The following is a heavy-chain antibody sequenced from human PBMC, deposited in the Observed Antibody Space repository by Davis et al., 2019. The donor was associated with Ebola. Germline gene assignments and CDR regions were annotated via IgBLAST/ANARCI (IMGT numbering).Heavy chain of an antibody. Sequence: GESLKISCAASGFSFSDYYMNWIRQAPGEGLEWVSDISSSGSTKNYADSVKGRFTISRDNAKNSLYLQMNSLRAEDTAVYYCARDGLIPTSYCSGGSCYSDYGMDVWGKGTTVTVSS. J-gene: IGHJ6*04. V-gene: IGHV3-11*04. D-gene: IGHD2-15*01. CDR1: GFSFSDYY. CDR3: ARDGLIPTSYCSGGSCYSDYGMDV. CDR2: ISSSGSTK.